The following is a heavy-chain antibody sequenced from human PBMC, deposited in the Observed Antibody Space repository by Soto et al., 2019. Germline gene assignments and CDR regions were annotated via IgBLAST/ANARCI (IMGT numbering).Heavy chain of an antibody. Sequence: QVQLQESGPGLVKPSETLSLTCTGSGGSISSYYWSWIRQPPGKGLEWIGYIYYSGSTNYNPSLKSRVTISVDTSKNQFSLKLSSVTAADTAVYDCATRMNTVTGPFDYGGQGTLVTVSS. J-gene: IGHJ4*02. V-gene: IGHV4-59*01. CDR1: GGSISSYY. D-gene: IGHD4-17*01. CDR3: ATRMNTVTGPFDY. CDR2: IYYSGST.